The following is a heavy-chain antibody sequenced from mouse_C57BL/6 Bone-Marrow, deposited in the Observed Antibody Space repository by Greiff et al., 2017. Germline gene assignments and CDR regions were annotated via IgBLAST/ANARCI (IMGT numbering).Heavy chain of an antibody. CDR2: ISSGGDYI. V-gene: IGHV5-9-1*02. CDR3: TRGYYGSSQDY. CDR1: GFTFSSYA. Sequence: EVHLVESGEGLVKPGGSLKLSCAASGFTFSSYAMSWVRQTPEKRLEWVAYISSGGDYIYYADTVKGRFTISRDNARNTLYLQMSSLKSEDTAMYYCTRGYYGSSQDYWGQGTSVTVSS. J-gene: IGHJ4*01. D-gene: IGHD1-1*01.